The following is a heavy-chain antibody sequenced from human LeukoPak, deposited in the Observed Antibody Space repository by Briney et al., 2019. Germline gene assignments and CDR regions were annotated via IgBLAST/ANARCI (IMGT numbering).Heavy chain of an antibody. CDR2: IGDSGSGC. J-gene: IGHJ4*02. D-gene: IGHD4-23*01. V-gene: IGHV3-23*01. Sequence: PGGSLRLSCSASGFNFNYFAMSWIRQAPGKGLEWVPTIGDSGSGCSSAHSVRGRFTISRDNSKNIFYLQMHSLRVDDSAVYYCSRIKYGGNSGYHFDYWGQGTLVTVSS. CDR3: SRIKYGGNSGYHFDY. CDR1: GFNFNYFA.